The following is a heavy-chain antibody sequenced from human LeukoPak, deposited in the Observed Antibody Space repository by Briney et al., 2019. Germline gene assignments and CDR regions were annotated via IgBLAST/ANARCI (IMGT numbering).Heavy chain of an antibody. CDR2: ISYDGSNK. CDR1: GFTFSSYW. V-gene: IGHV3-30*18. Sequence: GGSLRLSCAASGFTFSSYWMSWVRQAPGKGLEWVAGISYDGSNKYYADSVKGRFTISRDDSKNTLYLQMNSLRAEDTAVYYCAKDEDHDYGDYYFDSWGQGTLVTVSS. J-gene: IGHJ4*02. D-gene: IGHD4-17*01. CDR3: AKDEDHDYGDYYFDS.